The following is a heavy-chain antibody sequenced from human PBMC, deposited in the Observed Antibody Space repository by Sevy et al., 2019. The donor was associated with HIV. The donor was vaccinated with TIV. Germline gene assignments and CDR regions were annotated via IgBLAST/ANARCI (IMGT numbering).Heavy chain of an antibody. J-gene: IGHJ6*02. CDR1: GYTFSDSGYY. D-gene: IGHD3-3*01. Sequence: ASVKVSCKASGYTFSDSGYYVHWVRQAPGQGLEWMGWINPKSGATNYAQKFQGRFTMTRDTSVSTANMELTRLTSDDTAVYYCARESYDFWTGPVDYDYGMDVWGQGTTVTVSS. CDR2: INPKSGAT. CDR3: ARESYDFWTGPVDYDYGMDV. V-gene: IGHV1-2*02.